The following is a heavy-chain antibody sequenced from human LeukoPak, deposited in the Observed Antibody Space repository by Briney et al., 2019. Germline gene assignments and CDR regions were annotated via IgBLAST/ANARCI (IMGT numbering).Heavy chain of an antibody. D-gene: IGHD2-2*01. CDR3: VRDALPHCASSSCYQFDY. J-gene: IGHJ4*02. Sequence: GGSLRLSCVATGFTFDEHTIHWVRQRPGKGLEWVSLVTWEGFAFYGDSVKGRFTVSRDRKENSVFLQMNSLNPEDSAVYFCVRDALPHCASSSCYQFDYWGQGTLVAVSS. CDR1: GFTFDEHT. CDR2: VTWEGFA. V-gene: IGHV3-43*01.